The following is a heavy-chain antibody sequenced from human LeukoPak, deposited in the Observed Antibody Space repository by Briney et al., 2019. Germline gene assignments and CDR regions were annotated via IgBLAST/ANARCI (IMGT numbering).Heavy chain of an antibody. J-gene: IGHJ4*02. CDR1: GGSFSGYY. D-gene: IGHD1-26*01. Sequence: SETLSLTCAVYGGSFSGYYWSWIRQPPGKGLEWFGEINHSGSTNYNPSLKSRVTISVDTSKNQFSLKLSSVTAADTAVYYCARLTIVGAIGYWGQGTLVTVSS. V-gene: IGHV4-34*01. CDR2: INHSGST. CDR3: ARLTIVGAIGY.